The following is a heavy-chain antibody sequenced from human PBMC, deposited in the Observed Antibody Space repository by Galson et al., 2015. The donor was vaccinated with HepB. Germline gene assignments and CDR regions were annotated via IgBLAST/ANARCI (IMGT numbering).Heavy chain of an antibody. CDR2: MSYDGTNK. J-gene: IGHJ4*02. Sequence: SLRLSCAASGFTFSNYAMHWVRQAPGKGLEWVAVMSYDGTNKYYADSVKGRFTISRDNSKNTLYLQMNSLRAEDTAVYYCVRGGGGSWGSGHFDYWGQETLVTVSS. CDR1: GFTFSNYA. D-gene: IGHD2-15*01. CDR3: VRGGGGSWGSGHFDY. V-gene: IGHV3-30-3*01.